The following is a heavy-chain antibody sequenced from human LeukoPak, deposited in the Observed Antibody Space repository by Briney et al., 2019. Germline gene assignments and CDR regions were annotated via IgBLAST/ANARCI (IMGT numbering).Heavy chain of an antibody. J-gene: IGHJ4*02. CDR2: ISSSSSYI. D-gene: IGHD2-2*01. V-gene: IGHV3-21*01. CDR3: ARLGYCSSTSCYYFDY. Sequence: GGSLRLSCAASGFTFSSYSMNWVRQAPGKGLEWVSPISSSSSYIYYADSVKGRFTISRDNAKNSLYLQMNSLRAEDTAVYYCARLGYCSSTSCYYFDYWGQGTLVTVSS. CDR1: GFTFSSYS.